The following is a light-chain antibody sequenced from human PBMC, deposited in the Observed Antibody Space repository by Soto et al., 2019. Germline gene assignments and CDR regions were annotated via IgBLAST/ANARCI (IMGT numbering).Light chain of an antibody. Sequence: AIQMTQSPSSLSASIGDRVTITCRASQGIRNDLGWYQQKPGKAPKLLIYAASSLQSGVPSRFSGSGYGTDFTLTISSLQPEDFATYYCLQDYNYPWTFGQGTKVDIK. J-gene: IGKJ1*01. CDR2: AAS. CDR3: LQDYNYPWT. CDR1: QGIRND. V-gene: IGKV1-6*01.